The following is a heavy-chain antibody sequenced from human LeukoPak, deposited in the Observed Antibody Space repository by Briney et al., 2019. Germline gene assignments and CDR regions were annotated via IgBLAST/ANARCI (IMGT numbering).Heavy chain of an antibody. V-gene: IGHV4-59*01. D-gene: IGHD2-15*01. CDR2: IYYSGST. CDR1: GGSISSYY. J-gene: IGHJ4*02. CDR3: AREKEGGFDY. Sequence: TSETLSLTCTVSGGSISSYYWSWIRQPPGKGLEWIGYIYYSGSTNYNPSLKSRVTISVDTSKNQFSLKLSSVTAADTAVYYYAREKEGGFDYWGQGTLVTVSS.